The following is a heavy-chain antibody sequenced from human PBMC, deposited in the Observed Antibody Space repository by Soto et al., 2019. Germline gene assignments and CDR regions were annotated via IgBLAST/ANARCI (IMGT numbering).Heavy chain of an antibody. CDR1: GFAFSGHT. CDR3: ARGDCIGGSCYGIDV. V-gene: IGHV3-48*02. D-gene: IGHD2-15*01. Sequence: VKLVESGGVLVQPGGSLRLSCAASGFAFSGHTMNWVRQAPGQGLEWVAYIGNTLDTIYYADSVKGRFIISRDDAMKSVFLHMSSLRDDDTAVYYCARGDCIGGSCYGIDVWGRGTTVTVSS. CDR2: IGNTLDTI. J-gene: IGHJ6*02.